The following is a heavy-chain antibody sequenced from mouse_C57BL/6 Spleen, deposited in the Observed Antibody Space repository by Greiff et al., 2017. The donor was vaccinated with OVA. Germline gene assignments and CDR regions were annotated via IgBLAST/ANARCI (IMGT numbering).Heavy chain of an antibody. CDR1: GYTFTDYE. Sequence: VQLQQSGAELVRPGASVTLSCKASGYTFTDYEMHWVKQTPVHGLEWIGAIDPETGGTAYNQKFKGKAILTADKSSSTAYMELRSLTSEDSAVYYCTRRRLRYCDVWGTGTTVTVSS. D-gene: IGHD2-2*01. CDR3: TRRRLRYCDV. CDR2: IDPETGGT. J-gene: IGHJ1*03. V-gene: IGHV1-15*01.